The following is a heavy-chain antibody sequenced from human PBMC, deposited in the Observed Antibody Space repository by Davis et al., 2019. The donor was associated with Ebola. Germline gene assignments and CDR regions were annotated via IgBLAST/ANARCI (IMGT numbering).Heavy chain of an antibody. CDR2: IHPERLTI. J-gene: IGHJ6*02. Sequence: PGGSLRLSCAASGFNFSEYWMHWVREVPGKGLLWVADIHPERLTIRYAESVRGRFTVSRDNVRRMLFLQMNSVGPYDTAVYYCARSEYYNGQDVWGQGTRVTVSS. CDR3: ARSEYYNGQDV. CDR1: GFNFSEYW. D-gene: IGHD6-6*01. V-gene: IGHV3-74*01.